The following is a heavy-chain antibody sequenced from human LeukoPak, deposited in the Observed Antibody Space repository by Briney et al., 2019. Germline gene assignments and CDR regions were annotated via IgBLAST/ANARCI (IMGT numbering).Heavy chain of an antibody. J-gene: IGHJ4*02. Sequence: GGSLRLSCTASGFTVSNNYMNWVRQAPGKGLEWVALIYSGGTTNYADSVKGRFTISRDNSKNTLYLQMTNVRVEDTAVYYCARDPGGSFDYWGQGTLVTVSS. CDR3: ARDPGGSFDY. V-gene: IGHV3-53*01. CDR1: GFTVSNNY. D-gene: IGHD1-26*01. CDR2: IYSGGTT.